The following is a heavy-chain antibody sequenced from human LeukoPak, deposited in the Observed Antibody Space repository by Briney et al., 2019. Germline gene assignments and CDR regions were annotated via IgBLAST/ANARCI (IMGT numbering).Heavy chain of an antibody. CDR3: ARGSSSWYGYFDY. CDR2: INHSGST. V-gene: IGHV4-34*01. J-gene: IGHJ4*02. D-gene: IGHD6-13*01. Sequence: PSETLSLTCAVYGGSFSGYYWSWIRQPPGKGLEWIGEINHSGSTNYNPSLKSRVTISVDTSKNQFSLKLSSVTAADTAVYYCARGSSSWYGYFDYWGQGTLVTVSS. CDR1: GGSFSGYY.